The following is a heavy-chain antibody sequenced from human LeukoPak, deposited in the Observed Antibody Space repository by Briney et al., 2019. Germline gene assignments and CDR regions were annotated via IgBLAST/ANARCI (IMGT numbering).Heavy chain of an antibody. Sequence: PSETLSLTCTVSGGSISSDYWSWIRQPPGMGLEWIGYIYYSGGTNYNPSLKSRVTISLDTSKNQFSLKLTSVTAADTAVYYCARDANYYGSGRVAGAFDYWGQGTLVTVSS. CDR2: IYYSGGT. CDR3: ARDANYYGSGRVAGAFDY. D-gene: IGHD3-10*01. CDR1: GGSISSDY. J-gene: IGHJ4*02. V-gene: IGHV4-59*01.